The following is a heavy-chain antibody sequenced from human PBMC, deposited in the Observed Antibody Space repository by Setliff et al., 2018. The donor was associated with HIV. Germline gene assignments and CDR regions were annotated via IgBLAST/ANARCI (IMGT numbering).Heavy chain of an antibody. Sequence: PSETLSLTCTVPGDSISTDYWTWIRQPPGKGLEWIGYIYNSASTSYNPSLKSRVTISVDTSKNQFSLKLSSVTAADTAVYFCARLRITMIMMLNYFDYWGQGTLVTVSS. D-gene: IGHD3-22*01. V-gene: IGHV4-4*09. CDR1: GDSISTDY. CDR2: IYNSAST. J-gene: IGHJ4*02. CDR3: ARLRITMIMMLNYFDY.